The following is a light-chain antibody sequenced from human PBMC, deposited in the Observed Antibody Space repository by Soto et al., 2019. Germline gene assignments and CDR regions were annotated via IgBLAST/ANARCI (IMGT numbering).Light chain of an antibody. CDR2: EVS. V-gene: IGLV2-14*01. CDR1: SSDVGGYNY. CDR3: SSYTSSSVV. Sequence: QSALTQPRSVSGSPGQSVTISCTGTSSDVGGYNYVSWYQQHPGKAPKLMIYEVSNRPSGVSNRFSGSKSGNTASLTISGLQAEDDADYCGSSYTSSSVVFGGGTKLTVL. J-gene: IGLJ2*01.